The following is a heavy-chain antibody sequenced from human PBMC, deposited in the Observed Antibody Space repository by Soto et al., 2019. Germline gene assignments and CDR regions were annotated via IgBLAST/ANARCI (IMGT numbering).Heavy chain of an antibody. D-gene: IGHD6-19*01. Sequence: QAGGSLRLSCAASGFTFSSYAMSWVRQAPGKGLEWVSAISGSGGSTYYADSVKGRFTISRDNSKNTLYLQMNSLRAEDTAVYYCAKDQALPSGWENPSFDYWGQGTLVTVSS. CDR3: AKDQALPSGWENPSFDY. J-gene: IGHJ4*02. CDR1: GFTFSSYA. CDR2: ISGSGGST. V-gene: IGHV3-23*01.